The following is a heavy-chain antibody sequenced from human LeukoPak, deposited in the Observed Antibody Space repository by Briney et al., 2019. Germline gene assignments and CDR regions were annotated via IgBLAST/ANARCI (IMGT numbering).Heavy chain of an antibody. CDR1: GFTFSSYD. V-gene: IGHV3-13*01. CDR3: ARARIAAAGNFDY. CDR2: IGTAGDT. D-gene: IGHD6-13*01. Sequence: GGSLRLSCAASGFTFSSYDMHWVRQATGKGLEWVSAIGTAGDTYYPGSVKGRFTISRENAKNSLYLQMNSPRAGDTAVYYCARARIAAAGNFDYWGQGTLVTVSS. J-gene: IGHJ4*02.